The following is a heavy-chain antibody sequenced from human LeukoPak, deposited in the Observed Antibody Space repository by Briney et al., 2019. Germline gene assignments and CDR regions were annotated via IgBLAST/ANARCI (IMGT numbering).Heavy chain of an antibody. D-gene: IGHD1-26*01. Sequence: SETLSLTCTVSGGSISSYYWSWIRQPPGKVLEWIGYIYYSGITNYNPSLKSRVTISVDTSKNQFSLKLSSVTAADTAVYYCARAGRWEGRPHAFDIWGQGTMVTVSS. V-gene: IGHV4-59*01. CDR3: ARAGRWEGRPHAFDI. CDR1: GGSISSYY. CDR2: IYYSGIT. J-gene: IGHJ3*02.